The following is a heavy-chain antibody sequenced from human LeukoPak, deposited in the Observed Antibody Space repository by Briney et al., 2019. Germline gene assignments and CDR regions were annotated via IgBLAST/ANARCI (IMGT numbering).Heavy chain of an antibody. D-gene: IGHD1-26*01. V-gene: IGHV1-2*02. CDR1: GYPLTNFY. Sequence: GASVKVSCKPSGYPLTNFYIHWVRQAPGQGLEWMGWVNPKSGDTKYAQKFQDRISMTRDTSISTAYMEVNRLTSDDSAVYYCARDGVLVGSTVLNYWGQGTLVTVAS. J-gene: IGHJ4*01. CDR2: VNPKSGDT. CDR3: ARDGVLVGSTVLNY.